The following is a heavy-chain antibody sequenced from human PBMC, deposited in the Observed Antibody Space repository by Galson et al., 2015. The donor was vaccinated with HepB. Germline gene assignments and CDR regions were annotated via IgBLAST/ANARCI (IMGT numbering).Heavy chain of an antibody. CDR3: ARARYYYDSSGYHPYWYFDL. V-gene: IGHV3-48*02. CDR2: ISSSSSTI. D-gene: IGHD3-22*01. Sequence: SLRLSCAASGFTFSSYSMNWVRQAPRKGLEWVSYISSSSSTIYYADSVKGRFTISRDNAKNSLYLQMNSLRDEDTAVYYCARARYYYDSSGYHPYWYFDLWGRGTLVTVCS. J-gene: IGHJ2*01. CDR1: GFTFSSYS.